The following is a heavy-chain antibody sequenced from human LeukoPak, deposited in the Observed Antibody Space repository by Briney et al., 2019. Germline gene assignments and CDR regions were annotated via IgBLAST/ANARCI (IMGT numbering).Heavy chain of an antibody. CDR2: VSSSGSTI. D-gene: IGHD3-10*01. CDR1: GFTFSSYE. V-gene: IGHV3-48*03. J-gene: IGHJ4*02. Sequence: PGGSLRLSCAASGFTFSSYEMNWVRQAPGKGLEWVSYVSSSGSTIYYADSVKGRFTISRDNAKNSLYLQMNSLRAEDTAVYYCARVARGWFGELSRARGSFDYWGQGTLVTVSS. CDR3: ARVARGWFGELSRARGSFDY.